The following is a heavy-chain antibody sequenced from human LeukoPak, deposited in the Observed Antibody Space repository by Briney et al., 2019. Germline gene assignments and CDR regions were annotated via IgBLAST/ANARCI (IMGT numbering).Heavy chain of an antibody. J-gene: IGHJ6*02. CDR3: ARGDYDFWSGYPTEYYAMDV. V-gene: IGHV4-59*01. Sequence: SETLSLTCTVSGGSISSYYWSWIRQPPGKGLEWIGYIYYSGSTNYNPSLKSRVTISVDTSKNQFSLKLSSVTAADTAVYYCARGDYDFWSGYPTEYYAMDVWGQGTTVTVSS. D-gene: IGHD3-3*01. CDR2: IYYSGST. CDR1: GGSISSYY.